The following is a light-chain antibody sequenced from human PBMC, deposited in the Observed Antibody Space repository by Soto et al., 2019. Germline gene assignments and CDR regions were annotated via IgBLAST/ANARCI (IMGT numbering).Light chain of an antibody. J-gene: IGKJ1*01. CDR3: QQYNSFPWT. CDR2: KAS. CDR1: HSISSY. Sequence: DVQMTQSPSTLPASVGDRVTITCRASHSISSYLTWYQQKPGKAPKLLIYKASNLESGVPSRFSGSGSGTEFTLTISSLQPDDFAAYYCQQYNSFPWTFGQGTKVDIK. V-gene: IGKV1-5*03.